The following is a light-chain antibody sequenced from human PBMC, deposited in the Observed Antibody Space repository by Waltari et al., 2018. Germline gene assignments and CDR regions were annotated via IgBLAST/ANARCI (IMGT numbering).Light chain of an antibody. Sequence: DVVMTPSPLSLSVSLGQPASISCRSSQSLVHSDGNTYLNWFQQRPGQSPRRLIYKVSRRESGVPDRFSGSGSGTDFTLKISRVEAEDVGVYYCMQTTHSPRTFGQGTKVEI. J-gene: IGKJ1*01. V-gene: IGKV2-30*02. CDR2: KVS. CDR3: MQTTHSPRT. CDR1: QSLVHSDGNTY.